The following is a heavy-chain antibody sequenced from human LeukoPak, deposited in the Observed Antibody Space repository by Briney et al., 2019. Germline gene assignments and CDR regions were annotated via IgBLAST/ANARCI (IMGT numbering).Heavy chain of an antibody. CDR2: INPNSGGT. V-gene: IGHV1-2*02. J-gene: IGHJ4*02. CDR1: GYTFTGYY. CDR3: ARVSSRYYDSSGYLQRFDY. D-gene: IGHD3-22*01. Sequence: GASVKVSCKASGYTFTGYYMHWVRQAPGQGLEWMGWINPNSGGTNYAQKFQGRATMTRDTSISTAYMELSRLRSDDTAVYYCARVSSRYYDSSGYLQRFDYWGQGTLVTVSS.